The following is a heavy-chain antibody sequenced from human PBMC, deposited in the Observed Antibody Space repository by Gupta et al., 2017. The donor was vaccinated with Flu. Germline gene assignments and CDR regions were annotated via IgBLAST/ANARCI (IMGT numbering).Heavy chain of an antibody. V-gene: IGHV3-74*01. D-gene: IGHD1-26*01. CDR3: ARDGVGTYWCDP. CDR1: GFPFINYW. J-gene: IGHJ5*02. CDR2: IKMIGSST. Sequence: EVQLVESGGGLVQPGGSLSLSCAASGFPFINYWMHWVRQAPGKGLVWVSRIKMIGSSTSYADSVKGRFTISRDNAKNTLDRKMNSLRAEDTAGYYCARDGVGTYWCDPWGQGTRVTGSS.